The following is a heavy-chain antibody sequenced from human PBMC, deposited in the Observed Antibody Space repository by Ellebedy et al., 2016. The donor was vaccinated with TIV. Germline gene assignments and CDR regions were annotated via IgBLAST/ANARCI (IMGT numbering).Heavy chain of an antibody. V-gene: IGHV3-74*01. Sequence: PGGSLRLSCAASGFTFSSYWMHWVRQAPGKGLVWVSRVSGDGSSTSYADSVKGRFTISRENAKNTLYLQMNSLRAEDTAVYYCARGMSGSKEDYWGQGTLVTVSS. CDR3: ARGMSGSKEDY. CDR1: GFTFSSYW. CDR2: VSGDGSST. D-gene: IGHD1-26*01. J-gene: IGHJ4*02.